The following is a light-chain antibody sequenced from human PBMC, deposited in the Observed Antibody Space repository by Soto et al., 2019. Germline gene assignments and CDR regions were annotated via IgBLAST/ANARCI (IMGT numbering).Light chain of an antibody. Sequence: DIQMTQSPSTLSAFVGDRVTITCRASQSVSNWLAWYQQKPGKAPRLLISKASTLESGVPSRFSSSRSGTEFNLSISSLQTEDFTTYYYQQYRSASTFGQGTKLEIK. CDR1: QSVSNW. V-gene: IGKV1-5*03. J-gene: IGKJ2*02. CDR3: QQYRSAST. CDR2: KAS.